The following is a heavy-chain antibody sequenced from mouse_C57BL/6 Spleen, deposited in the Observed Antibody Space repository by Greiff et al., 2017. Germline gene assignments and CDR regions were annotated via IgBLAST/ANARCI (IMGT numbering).Heavy chain of an antibody. CDR3: ARDGSSDY. CDR1: GYAFTNYL. J-gene: IGHJ2*01. Sequence: QVQLKESGAELVRPGTSVKVSCKASGYAFTNYLIEWVKQRPGQGLEWIGVINPGSGGTNYNEKFKGKATLTADKSSSTAYMQLSSLTSEDSAVYFCARDGSSDYWGQGTTLTVSS. CDR2: INPGSGGT. V-gene: IGHV1-54*01. D-gene: IGHD1-1*01.